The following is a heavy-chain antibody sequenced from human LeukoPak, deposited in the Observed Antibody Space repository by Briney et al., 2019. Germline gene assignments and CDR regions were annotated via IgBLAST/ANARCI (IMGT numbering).Heavy chain of an antibody. V-gene: IGHV1-69*13. J-gene: IGHJ6*02. D-gene: IGHD6-13*01. CDR3: ASGEQHPYYYYGMDV. CDR2: IIPIFGTA. Sequence: SVKVSCKASGGTFSSYAISWVRQAPGQGLEWMGGIIPIFGTANYAQKFQGRVTITADESTSTAYMELSSLRSEDTAVYYCASGEQHPYYYYGMDVWGQGTTVTVSS. CDR1: GGTFSSYA.